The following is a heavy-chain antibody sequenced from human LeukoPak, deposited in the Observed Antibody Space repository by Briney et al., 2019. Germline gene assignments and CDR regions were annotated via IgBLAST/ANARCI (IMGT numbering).Heavy chain of an antibody. Sequence: SGPTLVKPTQTLTLTCTFSGFSLSTSGMCVSWIRQPPGKGLEWIGSIYYSGSTYYNPSLKSRVTISVDTSKNQFSLKLSSVTAADTAVYYCHTMIVVVTQDYWGQGTLVTVSS. CDR1: GFSLSTSGMC. CDR2: IYYSGST. V-gene: IGHV4-39*07. J-gene: IGHJ4*02. CDR3: HTMIVVVTQDY. D-gene: IGHD3-22*01.